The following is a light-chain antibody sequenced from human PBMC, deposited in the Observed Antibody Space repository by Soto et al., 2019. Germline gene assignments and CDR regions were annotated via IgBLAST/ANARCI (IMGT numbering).Light chain of an antibody. J-gene: IGKJ5*01. CDR3: RQQSSYPIT. Sequence: DVVITQSPLSLPVPLGQAASISCRSSHSLVYSAGHTSLTWFQQKPGQAPRRLIYYVATRNAGVPDRISSSGAGAEVTLKTSRGQADDVVVDYCRQQSSYPITFGQGTRLEIK. V-gene: IGKV2-30*01. CDR1: HSLVYSAGHTS. CDR2: YVA.